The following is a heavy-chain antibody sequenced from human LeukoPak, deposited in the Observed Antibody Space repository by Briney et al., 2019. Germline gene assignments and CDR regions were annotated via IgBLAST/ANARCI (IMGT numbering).Heavy chain of an antibody. D-gene: IGHD3/OR15-3a*01. Sequence: ASVKVSCKASGYTFIGYYMHWVRQAPGQGLEWMGWISCNSGGTNYAQKFQGRVTMTRDTSTTTVYMELSSLRSDDTAVYYCDVFLSFHMDVWGKGTTVTVSS. V-gene: IGHV1-2*02. CDR1: GYTFIGYY. CDR2: ISCNSGGT. J-gene: IGHJ6*03. CDR3: DVFLSFHMDV.